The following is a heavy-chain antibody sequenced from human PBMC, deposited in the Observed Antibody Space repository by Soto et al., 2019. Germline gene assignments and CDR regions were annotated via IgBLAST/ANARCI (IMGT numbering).Heavy chain of an antibody. V-gene: IGHV3-48*02. CDR1: GFTFSSYS. J-gene: IGHJ6*02. CDR2: ISNSSSTI. Sequence: EVQLVESGGGLVQPGGSLRLSCAAPGFTFSSYSMNWVRQAPGKGLEWVSYISNSSSTIYYADPVKGRFTISRDNAKNSLYLQMNSLRDEDTAVYYCARDSPGRYCSSTSCPRMDVWGQGTTVTVSS. D-gene: IGHD2-2*01. CDR3: ARDSPGRYCSSTSCPRMDV.